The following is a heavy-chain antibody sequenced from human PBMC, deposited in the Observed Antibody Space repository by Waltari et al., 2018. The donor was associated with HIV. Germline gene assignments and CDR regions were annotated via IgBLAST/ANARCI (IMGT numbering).Heavy chain of an antibody. D-gene: IGHD4-17*01. J-gene: IGHJ4*02. Sequence: QVQLVQSGAEVKRPGSSGKVSCQASGGTFNRYSVSWVRQAPGQGLEWMGGAIPVFGTLNYAQKFTDRLTLIADEAKGTAYMELTNLRSEDTALYYCSTSRQNNSYASDYGAYLLASWGQGTLVTVSS. CDR3: STSRQNNSYASDYGAYLLAS. CDR2: AIPVFGTL. CDR1: GGTFNRYS. V-gene: IGHV1-69*12.